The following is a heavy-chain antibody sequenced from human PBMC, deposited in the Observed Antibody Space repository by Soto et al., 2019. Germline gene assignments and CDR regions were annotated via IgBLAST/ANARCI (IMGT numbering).Heavy chain of an antibody. CDR3: ARGGSGYSGYEIYFYGMDV. Sequence: QVQLVQSGAEEKKPGASVKVSCKASGYTFTSYAMHWVRQAPGQRLEWMGWINAGNGNTKYSQKFQGRVTITRDTSARTAYMELSSLRSEDTAVYYCARGGSGYSGYEIYFYGMDVWVQGTTFTVSS. CDR2: INAGNGNT. CDR1: GYTFTSYA. D-gene: IGHD5-12*01. J-gene: IGHJ6*02. V-gene: IGHV1-3*05.